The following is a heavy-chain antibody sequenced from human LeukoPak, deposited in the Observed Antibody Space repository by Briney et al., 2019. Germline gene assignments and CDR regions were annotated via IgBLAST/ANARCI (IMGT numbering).Heavy chain of an antibody. CDR2: IYYSGSS. D-gene: IGHD5-24*01. CDR3: ARHWVEMTTPYSFDC. CDR1: GASASSYN. V-gene: IGHV4-59*08. Sequence: SETLSLTCTVSGASASSYNWTWIRQPPGQELEWIGYIYYSGSSNYNPSLESRVTMSVDTSKNQFSLKLSSVTAADKAVYYCARHWVEMTTPYSFDCWGQGTLVTVSS. J-gene: IGHJ4*02.